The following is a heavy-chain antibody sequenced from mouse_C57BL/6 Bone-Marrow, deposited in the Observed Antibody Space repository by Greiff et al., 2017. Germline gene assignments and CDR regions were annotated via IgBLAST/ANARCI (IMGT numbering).Heavy chain of an antibody. V-gene: IGHV1-80*01. CDR3: ARGGGNSRSYYFDY. D-gene: IGHD2-1*01. Sequence: QVQLQQSGAELVKPGASVKISCKASGYAFSSYWMNWVKQRPGKGLEWIGQIYPGDGDTNYNGKFKGKATLTADKSSSTAYMQLSSLTSEDSAVYVCARGGGNSRSYYFDYWGQGTTLTVSS. CDR2: IYPGDGDT. CDR1: GYAFSSYW. J-gene: IGHJ2*01.